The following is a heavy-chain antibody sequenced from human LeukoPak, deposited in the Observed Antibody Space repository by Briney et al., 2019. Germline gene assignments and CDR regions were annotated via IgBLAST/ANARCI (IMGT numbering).Heavy chain of an antibody. D-gene: IGHD1-26*01. CDR3: ARDEGGSTPFDY. J-gene: IGHJ4*02. V-gene: IGHV4-30-2*01. CDR2: IYHSGST. CDR1: GGSISSGGYS. Sequence: SQTLSLTCAVSGGSISSGGYSWSWIRQPPGKGLEWIGYIYHSGSTYYNPSLKSRVTISVDRSKNQFSLKLSSVTAADTAVYYCARDEGGSTPFDYWGQGTLVTVSS.